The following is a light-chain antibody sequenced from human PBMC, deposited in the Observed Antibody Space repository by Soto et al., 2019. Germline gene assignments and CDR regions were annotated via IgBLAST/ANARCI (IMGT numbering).Light chain of an antibody. Sequence: QSVLTQPASVSGSPGQSITISCTGTSSDVGGYNYVSWYQQHPGKAPKLMIYDVSNRPSGVSNRFSGSKSGNTASLTISGLQAEDGADYYCSSYTSSSIVVFGGGTKVTVL. CDR3: SSYTSSSIVV. CDR1: SSDVGGYNY. CDR2: DVS. V-gene: IGLV2-14*01. J-gene: IGLJ2*01.